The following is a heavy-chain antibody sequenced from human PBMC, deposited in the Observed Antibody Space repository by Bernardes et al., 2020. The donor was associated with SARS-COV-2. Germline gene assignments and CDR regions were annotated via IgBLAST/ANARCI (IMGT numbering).Heavy chain of an antibody. CDR2: IDTAGAT. D-gene: IGHD3-16*01. CDR3: ARARASFGYAMDV. CDR1: GFSFSGYD. J-gene: IGHJ6*02. Sequence: GGSLRLSCAASGFSFSGYDFHWVRQATGAGLEWVSGIDTAGATNYIDSVKGRFTISRENGKNSLSLEMHSLKAGDSGVYFCARARASFGYAMDVWGQGTTVTVPS. V-gene: IGHV3-13*01.